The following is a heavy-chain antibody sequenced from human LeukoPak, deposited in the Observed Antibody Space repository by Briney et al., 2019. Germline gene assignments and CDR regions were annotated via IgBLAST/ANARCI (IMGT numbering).Heavy chain of an antibody. J-gene: IGHJ3*02. CDR3: AHSGTVTTPHDAFDM. V-gene: IGHV2-5*01. Sequence: SGPTLVKPTQTLTLTCTFSGFSLSTNGVGVGWIRQPPGKALEWLALIYWNDDKRYSPSLKSRLTITKDTSKNQVVLTMTNMDPVDTATYYCAHSGTVTTPHDAFDMWGQGTMVTVSS. CDR1: GFSLSTNGVG. D-gene: IGHD4-17*01. CDR2: IYWNDDK.